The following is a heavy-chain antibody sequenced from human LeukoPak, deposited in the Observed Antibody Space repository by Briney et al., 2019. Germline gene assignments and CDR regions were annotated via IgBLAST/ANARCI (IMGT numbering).Heavy chain of an antibody. J-gene: IGHJ4*02. Sequence: GGSLRLSCAASGFTFSSYAMSWVRQAPGKGLEWVSAISSSGGSTYYADSVKGRFTISRDNSKNTLYLQMNSLRAEDTAVYYCAKVLSGYEFPAHDYWGQGTLVPVSS. CDR1: GFTFSSYA. CDR3: AKVLSGYEFPAHDY. CDR2: ISSSGGST. V-gene: IGHV3-23*01. D-gene: IGHD5-12*01.